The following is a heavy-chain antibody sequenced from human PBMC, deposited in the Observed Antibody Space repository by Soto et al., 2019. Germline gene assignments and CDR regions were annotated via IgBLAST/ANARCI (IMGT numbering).Heavy chain of an antibody. D-gene: IGHD1-1*01. CDR3: ARLPRTGSPRYYFDS. V-gene: IGHV4-61*01. Sequence: SDTLSLTCTVSGGPVSSGSYYWNWIRQPPGKGLEWIAYVYYSGTTNYNPSLKSRVTISVDTSKSQFSLNLSSVTAADTAVYYCARLPRTGSPRYYFDSWGQGTLVTVSS. J-gene: IGHJ4*02. CDR2: VYYSGTT. CDR1: GGPVSSGSYY.